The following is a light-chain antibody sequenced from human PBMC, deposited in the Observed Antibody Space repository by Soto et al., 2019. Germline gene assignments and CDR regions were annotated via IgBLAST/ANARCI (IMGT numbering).Light chain of an antibody. CDR2: DAS. V-gene: IGKV3-20*01. CDR3: QQYGSSPRT. CDR1: QSVSSSY. J-gene: IGKJ1*01. Sequence: EIVLTHSPGTLSLSPWERATLSCWASQSVSSSYLAWYQQKRGQAPTLLIFDASSRASGTPDRFSGGGSGTDFTHTISRLEPEDFAVYYCQQYGSSPRTFGQGTKVDIK.